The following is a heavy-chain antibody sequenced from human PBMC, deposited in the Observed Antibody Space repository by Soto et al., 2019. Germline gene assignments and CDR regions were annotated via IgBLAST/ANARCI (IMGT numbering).Heavy chain of an antibody. J-gene: IGHJ6*02. V-gene: IGHV3-11*01. CDR3: ARDDFWSGFYDYDYYNGMDV. D-gene: IGHD3-3*01. Sequence: GGSLRLSCAASGFTFSDYYMSWIRQAPGKGLEWVSYISFSGSTIYYADSVKGRFTISRDNAKNSLYLQMNSLRAEDTAVYYCARDDFWSGFYDYDYYNGMDVWGQGTTVTVSS. CDR2: ISFSGSTI. CDR1: GFTFSDYY.